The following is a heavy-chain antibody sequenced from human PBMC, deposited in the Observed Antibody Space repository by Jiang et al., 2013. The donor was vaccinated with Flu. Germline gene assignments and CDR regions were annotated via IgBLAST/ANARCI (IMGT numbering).Heavy chain of an antibody. CDR3: ARGGGDSQWMFPFDP. CDR1: NSAA. Sequence: NSAAWNWIRQSPSRGLEWLGRTYYRSKWYNDYAVSVKSRITINPDTSKNQFSLQLNSVTPEDTAVYYCARGGGDSQWMFPFDPWGQGTLVTVSS. D-gene: IGHD2-21*02. V-gene: IGHV6-1*01. J-gene: IGHJ5*02. CDR2: TYYRSKWYN.